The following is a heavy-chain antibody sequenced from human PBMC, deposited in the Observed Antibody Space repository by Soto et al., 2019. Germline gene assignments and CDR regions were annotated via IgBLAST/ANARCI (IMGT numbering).Heavy chain of an antibody. CDR2: IYWDDDK. CDR3: AHIIVEMTIWSLDS. D-gene: IGHD2-15*01. Sequence: QISLKESGPTLVQPTQTLTLTCTLSGFSLSTSGVGVGWIRQPPGKALEWLALIYWDDDKRYSPSLKSRLTITKYTSQNQVVLTMTNMDPVDTATYYCAHIIVEMTIWSLDSWGQGTLVTVSS. V-gene: IGHV2-5*02. CDR1: GFSLSTSGVG. J-gene: IGHJ4*02.